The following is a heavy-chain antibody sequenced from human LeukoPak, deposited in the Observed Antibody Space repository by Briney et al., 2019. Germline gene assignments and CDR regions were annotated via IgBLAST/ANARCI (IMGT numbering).Heavy chain of an antibody. V-gene: IGHV3-7*04. D-gene: IGHD3-10*01. Sequence: GGSLRISCAAPWFTFISDWMTSVRPAPGEGVEWGANIKQDGSEKYYVDSVKGRFTISRDNAKNPLYLQLNSLRAEDTAVYFCGRELRTYFARHCDSWGQGTLVTVSS. J-gene: IGHJ4*02. CDR2: IKQDGSEK. CDR3: GRELRTYFARHCDS. CDR1: WFTFISDW.